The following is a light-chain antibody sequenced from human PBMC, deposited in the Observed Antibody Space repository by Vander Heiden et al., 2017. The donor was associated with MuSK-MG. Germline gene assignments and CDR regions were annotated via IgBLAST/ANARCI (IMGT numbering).Light chain of an antibody. Sequence: EIVLTQSPGTLSLSPGERATLSCRASQTVTSSYLDWYQQKPGQAPRLLIYGASSRATGIPDTSRGSGSASDFTFSIMRLVLEDFAVYYCHGDGTSGFTFGQGTKMEIK. V-gene: IGKV3-20*01. CDR1: QTVTSSY. CDR2: GAS. CDR3: HGDGTSGFT. J-gene: IGKJ2*01.